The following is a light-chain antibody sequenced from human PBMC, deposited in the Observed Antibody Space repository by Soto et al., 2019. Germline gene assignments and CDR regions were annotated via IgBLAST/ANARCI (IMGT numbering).Light chain of an antibody. V-gene: IGLV2-23*01. CDR3: SSYAGSSTLLV. CDR1: SSDVGSYNL. Sequence: QSALTQPASVSGSPGQSITISCTGISSDVGSYNLVSWYQQHPGKAPKVMIYEGSKRPSGVSNRFSGSRPGNTASLTISGLQDEDEAHYYCSSYAGSSTLLVFGGGTKVTVL. CDR2: EGS. J-gene: IGLJ2*01.